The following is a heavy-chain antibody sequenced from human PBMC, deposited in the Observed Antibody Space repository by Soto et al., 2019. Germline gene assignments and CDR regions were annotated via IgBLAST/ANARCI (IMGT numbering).Heavy chain of an antibody. D-gene: IGHD2-2*02. Sequence: QVQLVQSGAEVKKPGSSVKVSCKASGGTFSSYAISWVRQAPGQGLEWMGGIIPIFGTANYAQKFQGRVTITADESTSTAYMELSSLGSEDTAVYYCARGRDIVVVPAAINYYGMDVWGQGTTVTVSS. CDR3: ARGRDIVVVPAAINYYGMDV. V-gene: IGHV1-69*01. CDR2: IIPIFGTA. CDR1: GGTFSSYA. J-gene: IGHJ6*02.